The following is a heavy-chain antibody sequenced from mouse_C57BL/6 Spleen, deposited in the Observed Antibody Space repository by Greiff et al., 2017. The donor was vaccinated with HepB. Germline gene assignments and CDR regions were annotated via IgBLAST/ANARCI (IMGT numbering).Heavy chain of an antibody. V-gene: IGHV5-17*01. D-gene: IGHD1-1*01. Sequence: EVKLVESGGGLVKPGGSLKLSCAASGFTFSDYGMHWVRQAPEKGLEWVAYISSGSSTIYYADTVKGRFTISRDNAKNTLFLQMTSLRSEDTAMYYCASPSSYYGSSYYAMDYWGQGTSVTVSS. CDR2: ISSGSSTI. CDR3: ASPSSYYGSSYYAMDY. J-gene: IGHJ4*01. CDR1: GFTFSDYG.